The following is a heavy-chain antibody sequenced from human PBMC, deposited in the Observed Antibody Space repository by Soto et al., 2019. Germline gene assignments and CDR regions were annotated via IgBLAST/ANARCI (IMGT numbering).Heavy chain of an antibody. J-gene: IGHJ2*01. CDR2: INHSGST. D-gene: IGHD6-19*01. V-gene: IGHV4-34*01. CDR1: GGSFSGYY. CDR3: ARGRKVAVAGKSYFDL. Sequence: QVQLQQWGAGLLKPSETLSLTCAVYGGSFSGYYWSWIRQPPGKGLEWIGEINHSGSTNYNPSLKSRVTISVDTSKNQFSLKLSSVTAADTAVYYCARGRKVAVAGKSYFDLWGRGTLVTVSS.